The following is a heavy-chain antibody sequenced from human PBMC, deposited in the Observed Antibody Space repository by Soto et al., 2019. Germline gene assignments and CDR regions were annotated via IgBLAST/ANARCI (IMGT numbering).Heavy chain of an antibody. Sequence: QVQLVESGGGVVQPGRSLRLSCAASGFTFSNYGMHWVRQAPGKGLEWVAVIFYDGSNNYYADSVKGRFTISRDNSKNKLYLQMSSLRAEDTAVYYCTRDIRSAYFDYWGQGTLVTVSS. CDR1: GFTFSNYG. D-gene: IGHD2-21*01. V-gene: IGHV3-33*01. CDR2: IFYDGSNN. CDR3: TRDIRSAYFDY. J-gene: IGHJ4*02.